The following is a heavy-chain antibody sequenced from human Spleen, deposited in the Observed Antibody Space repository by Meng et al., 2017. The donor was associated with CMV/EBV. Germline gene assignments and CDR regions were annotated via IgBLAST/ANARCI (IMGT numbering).Heavy chain of an antibody. CDR2: IYYSGST. J-gene: IGHJ3*02. Sequence: GSLRRSCTVSGGSISSSSYYWGWIRQPPGKGLEWIGSIYYSGSTYHNPSLKSRVTISVDTSKNQFSLKLSSVTAADTAVYYCARDGEDDSVWGSYRYSPTHDAFDIW. D-gene: IGHD3-16*02. V-gene: IGHV4-39*07. CDR3: ARDGEDDSVWGSYRYSPTHDAFDI. CDR1: GGSISSSSYY.